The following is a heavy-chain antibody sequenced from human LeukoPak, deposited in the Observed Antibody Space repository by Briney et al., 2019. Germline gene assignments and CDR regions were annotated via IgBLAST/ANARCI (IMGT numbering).Heavy chain of an antibody. Sequence: GESLKISCKASGYIFINYWIGWVRQMPGKGLEWMGLIYPGDSDTRYSPSFEGQVTISADKSTSTAYLQWSSLKASDTAMYYCARRYGSGSSIDFWGQGTLVIVSS. V-gene: IGHV5-51*01. J-gene: IGHJ4*02. CDR2: IYPGDSDT. CDR1: GYIFINYW. D-gene: IGHD3-10*01. CDR3: ARRYGSGSSIDF.